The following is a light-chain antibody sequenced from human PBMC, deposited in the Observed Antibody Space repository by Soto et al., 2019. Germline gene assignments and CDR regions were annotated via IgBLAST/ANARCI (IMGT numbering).Light chain of an antibody. CDR2: KAS. J-gene: IGKJ1*01. Sequence: DIQMTQSPSTLSASVGDSVTITCRASQSISSWLAWYQQKPGKAPKLLIYKASSLESGVPSRFRGSGSGTEFTLTISSLQPDDFATYYCQQYNSYWTFGQGTKVEIK. CDR1: QSISSW. CDR3: QQYNSYWT. V-gene: IGKV1-5*03.